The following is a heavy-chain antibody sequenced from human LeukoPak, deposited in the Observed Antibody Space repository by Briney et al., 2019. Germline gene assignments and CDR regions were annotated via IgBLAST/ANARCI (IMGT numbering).Heavy chain of an antibody. D-gene: IGHD3-3*01. CDR1: GFTFTSYA. CDR3: AKLYELDFWSGYSPLDP. CDR2: LSGSGVTT. J-gene: IGHJ5*02. Sequence: GSLRLSCAASGFTFTSYAMSWVRQAPGKGLEWVSALSGSGVTTYYADSVKGRFTISRDNSKNTLYLQMNSLRAEDTAVYYCAKLYELDFWSGYSPLDPWGQGTLVTVSS. V-gene: IGHV3-23*01.